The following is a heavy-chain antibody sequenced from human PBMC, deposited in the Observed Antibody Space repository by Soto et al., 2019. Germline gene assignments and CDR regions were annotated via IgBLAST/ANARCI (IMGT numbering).Heavy chain of an antibody. J-gene: IGHJ6*02. CDR3: ARERYDFWSGYSHDYYYYGMDV. CDR1: GGTFSSYA. CDR2: IIPIFGTA. V-gene: IGHV1-69*13. D-gene: IGHD3-3*01. Sequence: SVKVSCKASGGTFSSYAISWVRQAPGQGLEWMGGIIPIFGTANYAQKFQGRVTITADESTSTAYMELSSLRSEDTAVYYCARERYDFWSGYSHDYYYYGMDVWGQGTTVTVS.